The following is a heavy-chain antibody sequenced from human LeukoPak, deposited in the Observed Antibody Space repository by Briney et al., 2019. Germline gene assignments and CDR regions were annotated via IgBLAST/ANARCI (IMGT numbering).Heavy chain of an antibody. Sequence: PSETLSLTCAVYGGSFSGYSWSWIRQPPGKGLEWIGEINHSGSTNYNPSLKSRVTISVDTSKNQFSLRLSSVTAADTAVYYCARETSQKGAHYMDVWGKGTTVTISS. D-gene: IGHD3-16*01. J-gene: IGHJ6*03. CDR2: INHSGST. CDR1: GGSFSGYS. CDR3: ARETSQKGAHYMDV. V-gene: IGHV4-34*01.